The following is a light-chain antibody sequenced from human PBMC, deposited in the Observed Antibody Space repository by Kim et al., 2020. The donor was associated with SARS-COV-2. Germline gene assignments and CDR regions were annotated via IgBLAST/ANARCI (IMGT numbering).Light chain of an antibody. CDR1: QSIADNY. J-gene: IGKJ2*03. Sequence: STGERATLSCRASQSIADNYLAWYQQKPGQAPRLLIYAASSRATGIPDRFSGSGSGTDFILTISSLEPEDFAVYYCQQYGNSPPYSFGQGTKLEI. V-gene: IGKV3-20*01. CDR2: AAS. CDR3: QQYGNSPPYS.